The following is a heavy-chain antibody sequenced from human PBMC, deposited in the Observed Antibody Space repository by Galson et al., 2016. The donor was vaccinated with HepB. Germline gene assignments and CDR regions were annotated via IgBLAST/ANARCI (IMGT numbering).Heavy chain of an antibody. D-gene: IGHD3-22*01. Sequence: LSLTCTVSGGSISSDGYYWSWIRQHPGKGLEWIGYIYYSRSTYYNRSLKSRVTISVDTSKNQFSLKLISVTAADTAVYYCAYTYYYDSSGYSPFDNWGQGTLVTVSS. CDR3: AYTYYYDSSGYSPFDN. CDR1: GGSISSDGYY. V-gene: IGHV4-31*03. CDR2: IYYSRST. J-gene: IGHJ4*02.